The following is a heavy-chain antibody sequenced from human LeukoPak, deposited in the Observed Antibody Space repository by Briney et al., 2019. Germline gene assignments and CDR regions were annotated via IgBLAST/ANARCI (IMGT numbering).Heavy chain of an antibody. CDR2: IYAGGGT. Sequence: PGGSLRLSCAASGFTVSSKCMHWVRQAPGKGMEWVSTIYAGGGTYYAASVRDRFSISRDNSKNSLYLQMNSLRAEDTAVYYCAGRYCTNGVCYYGFDPWGQGTLVTVSS. V-gene: IGHV3-66*01. J-gene: IGHJ5*02. CDR3: AGRYCTNGVCYYGFDP. CDR1: GFTVSSKC. D-gene: IGHD2-8*01.